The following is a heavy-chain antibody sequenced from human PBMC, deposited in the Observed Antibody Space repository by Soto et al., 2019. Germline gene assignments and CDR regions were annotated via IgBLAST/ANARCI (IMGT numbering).Heavy chain of an antibody. D-gene: IGHD2-21*02. J-gene: IGHJ4*02. CDR1: GGSISSSSYY. CDR2: IYYSGRT. V-gene: IGHV4-39*01. Sequence: XETLSLTCIVSGGSISSSSYYWGWIRQPPGKGLEWIGIIYYSGRTYYNPSFKSRVTISIDTSKNQFSLKLSSVTATDTAVYYCARQRTTVVTQAYFDHWGQGDLVTVSS. CDR3: ARQRTTVVTQAYFDH.